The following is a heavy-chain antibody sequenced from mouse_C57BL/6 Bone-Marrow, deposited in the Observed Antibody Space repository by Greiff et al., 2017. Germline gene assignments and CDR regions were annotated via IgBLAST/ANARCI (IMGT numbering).Heavy chain of an antibody. V-gene: IGHV5-6*01. CDR3: ARDQLGWFAY. J-gene: IGHJ3*01. Sequence: DVHLVESGGDLVKPGGSLKLSCAASGFTFSSYGMSWVRQTPDKRLEWVATISSGGSYTYYPDSVKGRFTIARDNAKNTLYLQMSSLKSEDTAMYYCARDQLGWFAYWGQGTLVTVSA. CDR2: ISSGGSYT. CDR1: GFTFSSYG. D-gene: IGHD4-1*02.